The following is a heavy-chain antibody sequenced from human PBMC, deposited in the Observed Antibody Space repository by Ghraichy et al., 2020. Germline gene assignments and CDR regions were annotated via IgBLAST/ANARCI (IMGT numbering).Heavy chain of an antibody. J-gene: IGHJ3*02. CDR1: GFTVSSNY. CDR2: IYSGGST. V-gene: IGHV3-53*01. Sequence: GGSLRLSCAASGFTVSSNYMSWVRQAPGKGLEWVSVIYSGGSTYYADSVKGRFTISRDNSKNTLYLQMNSLRAEDTAVYYCARGLHNDAFDIWGQGTMVTVSS. CDR3: ARGLHNDAFDI.